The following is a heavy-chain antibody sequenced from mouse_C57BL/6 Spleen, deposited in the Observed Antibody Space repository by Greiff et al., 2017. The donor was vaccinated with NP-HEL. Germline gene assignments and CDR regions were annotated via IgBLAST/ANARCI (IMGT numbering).Heavy chain of an antibody. CDR3: ARRVFYGSSYGCAY. J-gene: IGHJ3*01. D-gene: IGHD1-1*01. CDR2: IDPEDGET. CDR1: GFNIKDYY. V-gene: IGHV14-2*01. Sequence: VQLQQSGAELVKPGASVKLSCTASGFNIKDYYMHWVKQRTEQGLEWIGRIDPEDGETKYAPKFQCKATITADTSSNTAYLQLSSLTYEDTAVYYGARRVFYGSSYGCAYWGQGTLVTVSA.